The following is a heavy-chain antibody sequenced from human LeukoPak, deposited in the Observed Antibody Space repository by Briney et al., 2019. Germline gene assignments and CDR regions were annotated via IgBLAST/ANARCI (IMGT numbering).Heavy chain of an antibody. CDR2: ISIRSITI. CDR1: GFIFNEYS. V-gene: IGHV3-48*04. Sequence: GGSLRLSCGGSGFIFNEYSLNWVRQAPGKGPEGVSYISIRSITIYYADSVKGRFTISRDNAKNSLYLQMNSLRAEDTAVYYCAKGGVGQWLVHGDYWGQGTLVTVSS. CDR3: AKGGVGQWLVHGDY. J-gene: IGHJ4*02. D-gene: IGHD6-19*01.